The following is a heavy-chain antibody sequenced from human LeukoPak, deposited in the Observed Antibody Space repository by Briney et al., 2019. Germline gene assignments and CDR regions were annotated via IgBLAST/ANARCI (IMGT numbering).Heavy chain of an antibody. V-gene: IGHV3-7*01. J-gene: IGHJ4*02. CDR3: ARGLVGAPLRY. CDR1: GFTFSSYW. Sequence: PGGSLRLSCAASGFTFSSYWMSWVRQAPGKGLEWVANIKQDGSEKYYVDSVKGRFTISRDNAKNSLCLQMNSLRAEDTAVYYCARGLVGAPLRYWGQGTLVTASS. D-gene: IGHD1-26*01. CDR2: IKQDGSEK.